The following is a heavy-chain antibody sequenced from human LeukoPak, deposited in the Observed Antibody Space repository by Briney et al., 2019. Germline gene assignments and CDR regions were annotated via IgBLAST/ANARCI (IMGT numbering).Heavy chain of an antibody. V-gene: IGHV4-34*01. D-gene: IGHD3-10*01. CDR1: GGSFSGYY. CDR2: INHSGST. CDR3: ARDPLSITMVRGVIRDGYGY. J-gene: IGHJ4*02. Sequence: SETLSLTCAVYGGSFSGYYWSWIRQPPGKGLEWIGEINHSGSTNYNPSLKSRVTISVDTSKNQFSLKLSSVTAADTAVYYCARDPLSITMVRGVIRDGYGYWGQGTLVTVSS.